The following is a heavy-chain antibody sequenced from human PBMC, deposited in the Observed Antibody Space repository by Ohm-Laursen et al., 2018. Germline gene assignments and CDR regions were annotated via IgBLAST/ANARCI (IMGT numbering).Heavy chain of an antibody. V-gene: IGHV4-59*01. J-gene: IGHJ4*02. D-gene: IGHD6-19*01. Sequence: SETLSLTCTVSGDSISTYYWSWIRQPPGKGLECIGFIYYSGSTNYNPSLKSRVTISLDTSKNQFSLNLSSVTAADTAVYYCARGALYSSAWYEDDHWGQGTLVTVSS. CDR3: ARGALYSSAWYEDDH. CDR2: IYYSGST. CDR1: GDSISTYY.